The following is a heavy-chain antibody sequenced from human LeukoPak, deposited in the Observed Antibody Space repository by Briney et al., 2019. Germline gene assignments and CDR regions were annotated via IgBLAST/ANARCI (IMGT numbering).Heavy chain of an antibody. Sequence: VSVKVSCKASGYTFTGYYMHWVRQAPGQGLEWMGWINPNSGGTNYAQKFQGRVTMTRDTSISTAYMELSRLRSDDTAVYYCARVSKAAAGFSRGGYYFDYWGQGTLVTVSS. V-gene: IGHV1-2*02. CDR3: ARVSKAAAGFSRGGYYFDY. D-gene: IGHD6-13*01. CDR2: INPNSGGT. CDR1: GYTFTGYY. J-gene: IGHJ4*02.